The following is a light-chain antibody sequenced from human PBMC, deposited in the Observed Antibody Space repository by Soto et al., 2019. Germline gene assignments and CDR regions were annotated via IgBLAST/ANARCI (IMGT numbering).Light chain of an antibody. CDR1: SSDVGGYNY. J-gene: IGLJ1*01. Sequence: QSVLTQPASVSGSPGQSITISCTGTSSDVGGYNYVSWYQQHPGKAPKLMIYDVSNRPSGVSNRFSGSKSANTASLTISGLQAEDEADYYCSSHTSSSTFYVFGTGTKLTVL. CDR3: SSHTSSSTFYV. CDR2: DVS. V-gene: IGLV2-14*01.